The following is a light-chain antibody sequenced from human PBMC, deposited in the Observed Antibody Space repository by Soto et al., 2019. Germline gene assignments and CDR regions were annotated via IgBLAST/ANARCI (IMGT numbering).Light chain of an antibody. V-gene: IGLV3-21*02. CDR2: DDS. CDR3: QVWDVSTVHYV. J-gene: IGLJ1*01. Sequence: SYELTQPPSMSVAPGQTARMTWGGNNIGSKTVHWYQQKAGQAPVLVVYDDSDRPSGIPERFSGSNSGNTATLTISRVEAGDEADYYCQVWDVSTVHYVFGTGTKVTVL. CDR1: NIGSKT.